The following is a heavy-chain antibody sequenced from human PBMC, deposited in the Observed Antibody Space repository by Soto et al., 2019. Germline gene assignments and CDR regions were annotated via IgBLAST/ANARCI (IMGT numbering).Heavy chain of an antibody. V-gene: IGHV1-69*13. CDR3: ARGSVTDHQYYYYGMDV. CDR1: GGTFSSYA. Sequence: SVKVSCKASGGTFSSYAISWVRQAPGQGLEWMGGIIPIFGTANYAQKFQGRVTITADESTSTAYMELSSLGSEDTAVYYCARGSVTDHQYYYYGMDVWGQGTTVTVSS. D-gene: IGHD2-21*02. J-gene: IGHJ6*02. CDR2: IIPIFGTA.